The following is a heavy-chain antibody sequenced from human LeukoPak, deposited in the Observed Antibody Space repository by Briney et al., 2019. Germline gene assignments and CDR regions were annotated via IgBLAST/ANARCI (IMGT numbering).Heavy chain of an antibody. Sequence: GGSLRLSCAASGFTVSSNYMSWVRQAPGKGLEWVSVIYSGGSTYYADSVKGRFTISRDNSKNTLYLQMNSLGAEDTAVYYCASVSGSGWYPFDYWGQGTLVTVSS. CDR3: ASVSGSGWYPFDY. CDR2: IYSGGST. D-gene: IGHD6-19*01. V-gene: IGHV3-53*01. CDR1: GFTVSSNY. J-gene: IGHJ4*02.